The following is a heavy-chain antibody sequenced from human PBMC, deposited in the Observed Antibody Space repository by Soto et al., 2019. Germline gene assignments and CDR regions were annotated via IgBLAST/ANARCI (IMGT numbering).Heavy chain of an antibody. Sequence: PGGSLRLSCAASGFTFSSYAMSWVRQAPGKGLEWVSVISSGGGNTYYPDSVKGRFTISRDNSKNTLYLQMNSLRAEDTAIYYCAKGMTTVRISAMDVWGRGTTVTVSS. CDR2: ISSGGGNT. J-gene: IGHJ6*02. CDR3: AKGMTTVRISAMDV. D-gene: IGHD4-17*01. V-gene: IGHV3-23*01. CDR1: GFTFSSYA.